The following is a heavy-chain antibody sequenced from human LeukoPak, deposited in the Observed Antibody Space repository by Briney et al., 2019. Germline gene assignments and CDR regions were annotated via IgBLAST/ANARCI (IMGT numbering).Heavy chain of an antibody. V-gene: IGHV3-11*01. CDR2: ISSSGSTI. J-gene: IGHJ6*02. D-gene: IGHD6-19*01. Sequence: GGSLRLSCAASGFTFSDYYMSWIRQAPGKGLEWVSYISSSGSTIYYADSVKGRFTISRDNAKNSLYLQMNSLRAEDTAVYYCARGDSSGWYEGYYYGMDVWGQGTTVTVSS. CDR1: GFTFSDYY. CDR3: ARGDSSGWYEGYYYGMDV.